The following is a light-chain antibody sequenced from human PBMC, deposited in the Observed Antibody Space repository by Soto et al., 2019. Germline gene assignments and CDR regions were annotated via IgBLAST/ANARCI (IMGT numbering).Light chain of an antibody. CDR1: QGIGNY. Sequence: DIQMTQSPSSLSASVGDRVTITCRASQGIGNYLAWYQQRPGKVPKPLIYGASTLHSGVPSRFSGSGSGTDFSLTISGLQPEDGATYYCQRYGTGPPVTFGPGTKVDLK. J-gene: IGKJ3*01. CDR3: QRYGTGPPVT. V-gene: IGKV1-27*01. CDR2: GAS.